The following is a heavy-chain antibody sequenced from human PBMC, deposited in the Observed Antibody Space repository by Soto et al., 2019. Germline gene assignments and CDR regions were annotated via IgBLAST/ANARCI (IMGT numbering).Heavy chain of an antibody. D-gene: IGHD1-26*01. V-gene: IGHV3-23*01. CDR1: GFAFISYA. CDR2: VTASGGST. Sequence: EVQLLESGGGLVQPGGSLRLSCAASGFAFISYAMSWVRQAPGKGLEWVSTVTASGGSTYYADSVKGRFTISRDNPKNTIYLQMNSIRAEDTAVYYCGKDLTVGAGHPIEAFEIWGLGPRVTASS. J-gene: IGHJ3*02. CDR3: GKDLTVGAGHPIEAFEI.